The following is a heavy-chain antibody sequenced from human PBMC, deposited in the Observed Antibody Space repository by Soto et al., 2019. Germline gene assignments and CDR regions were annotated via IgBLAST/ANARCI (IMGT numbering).Heavy chain of an antibody. V-gene: IGHV3-7*01. Sequence: EVHLVESGGGVVQPGGSLRLSCAASGITFSNYWMTWVRQAPGKGLEWVANIKQDGSEKYYVDSVKGRFTISRENAKNSLYLQMNALRAGDTAVYYCPGDQDDSSDAFDIWGQGTMVTVSS. CDR2: IKQDGSEK. D-gene: IGHD3-3*01. J-gene: IGHJ3*02. CDR1: GITFSNYW. CDR3: PGDQDDSSDAFDI.